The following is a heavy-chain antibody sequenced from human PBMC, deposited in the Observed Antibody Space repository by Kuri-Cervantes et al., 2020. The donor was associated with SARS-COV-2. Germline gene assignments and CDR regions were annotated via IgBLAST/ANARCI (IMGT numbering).Heavy chain of an antibody. D-gene: IGHD3-3*01. V-gene: IGHV4-34*01. CDR1: GGSFSGYY. CDR3: ARGWAFWSGPDDY. J-gene: IGHJ4*02. CDR2: INHSGST. Sequence: SDTLSLTGAVYGGSFSGYYWSWIRQPPGKGLEWIGEINHSGSTNYNPSLKSRVTISVDTSKNQFSLKLSSVTAADTAVYYCARGWAFWSGPDDYWGQGTLVTVSS.